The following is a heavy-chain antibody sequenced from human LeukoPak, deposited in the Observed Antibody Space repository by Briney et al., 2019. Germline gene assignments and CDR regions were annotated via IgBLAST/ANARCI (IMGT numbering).Heavy chain of an antibody. CDR3: TKSPGYSYGIDY. D-gene: IGHD5-18*01. J-gene: IGHJ4*02. CDR2: ISGSGGST. Sequence: GGSLRLSCAASGFTFTTYAMSWVRQAPGKGLQWVSAISGSGGSTYYADSVKGRFTISRDNSKNTLYLQMNSLRAEDTAVYYCTKSPGYSYGIDYWGQGTLVTVSS. CDR1: GFTFTTYA. V-gene: IGHV3-23*01.